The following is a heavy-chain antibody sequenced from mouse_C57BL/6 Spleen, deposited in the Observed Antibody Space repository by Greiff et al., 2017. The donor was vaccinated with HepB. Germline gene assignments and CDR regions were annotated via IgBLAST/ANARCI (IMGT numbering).Heavy chain of an antibody. V-gene: IGHV1-52*01. CDR2: IDPSDSET. D-gene: IGHD2-3*01. J-gene: IGHJ4*01. CDR3: ARGGYYEGNAMDY. CDR1: GYTFTSYW. Sequence: QVQLQQPGAELVRPGSSVKLSCKASGYTFTSYWMHWVKQRPIQGLEWIGNIDPSDSETHYNQKFKDKATLTVDKSSSTAYMQLSNLTSEDSAVYYCARGGYYEGNAMDYWGQGTSVTVSS.